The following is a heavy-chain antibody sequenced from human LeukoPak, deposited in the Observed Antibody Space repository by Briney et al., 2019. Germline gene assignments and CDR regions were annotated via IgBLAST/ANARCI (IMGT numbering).Heavy chain of an antibody. CDR3: ATWSNAWEFDY. J-gene: IGHJ4*02. D-gene: IGHD1-26*01. CDR2: INEDGSDK. CDR1: GFTFSSSW. V-gene: IGHV3-7*05. Sequence: PGGSLRLSCAASGFTFSSSWMTWVRQAPGKGLEWVAHINEDGSDKYYVDSVTGRFSISRDNTKNSLYLRMSSLRAEDTAVYYCATWSNAWEFDYWGQGTLVPVSS.